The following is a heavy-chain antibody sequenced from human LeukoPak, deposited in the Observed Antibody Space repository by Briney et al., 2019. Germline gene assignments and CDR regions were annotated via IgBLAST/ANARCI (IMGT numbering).Heavy chain of an antibody. CDR2: INHSGST. CDR3: ARSGLGYCSGGSCYSIGRNWFDP. V-gene: IGHV4-34*01. CDR1: GGSFSGYY. D-gene: IGHD2-15*01. Sequence: SETLSLTCAVYGGSFSGYYWSWIRQPPGKGLEWIGEINHSGSTNYNPSLKSRVTISVDTSKNQFSLKLSSVTAADTAVYYCARSGLGYCSGGSCYSIGRNWFDPWGQGILVTVSS. J-gene: IGHJ5*02.